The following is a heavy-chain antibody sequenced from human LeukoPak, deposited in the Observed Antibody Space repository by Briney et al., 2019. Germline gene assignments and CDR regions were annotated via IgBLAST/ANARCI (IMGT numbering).Heavy chain of an antibody. CDR2: ISSSGGTK. J-gene: IGHJ4*02. D-gene: IGHD3-22*01. CDR1: GFTFSSYE. CDR3: AREDYDSSGGIDY. Sequence: GGSLRLSCAASGFTFSSYEMNWVRQAPGKGLEWVSYISSSGGTKYYVDSVKGRFTISRDNAKNSLYLQMNSLRAEDTAVYYCAREDYDSSGGIDYWGQGTLVTASS. V-gene: IGHV3-48*03.